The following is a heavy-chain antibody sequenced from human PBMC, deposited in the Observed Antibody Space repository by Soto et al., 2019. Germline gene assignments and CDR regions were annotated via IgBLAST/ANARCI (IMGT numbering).Heavy chain of an antibody. CDR2: IYWDDDE. Sequence: QITLKESGPTLVKPTQTLTLTCTFSGFSLSASDVGVGWIRQPPGTALEWLVVIYWDDDERCSPSLKSRLTITKDTSKNQVVLTMTNMDPVDTATYYCAHASGAGNSAYFDYWGQGILVTVSS. D-gene: IGHD6-13*01. CDR1: GFSLSASDVG. J-gene: IGHJ4*02. V-gene: IGHV2-5*02. CDR3: AHASGAGNSAYFDY.